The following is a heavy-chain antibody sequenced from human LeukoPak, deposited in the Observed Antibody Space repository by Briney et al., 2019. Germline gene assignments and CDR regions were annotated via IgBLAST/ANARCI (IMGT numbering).Heavy chain of an antibody. D-gene: IGHD6-19*01. CDR1: GFTFSSYS. CDR3: ARAELVGYSSGWYDY. J-gene: IGHJ4*02. CDR2: ISSSSSTI. Sequence: GGSLRLSCAASGFTFSSYSMNWVRQAPGKGLEWVSYISSSSSTIYYADSVKGRFTISRDNAKNSLYLQMNSLRAEDTAVYYCARAELVGYSSGWYDYWGQGTLVTVSS. V-gene: IGHV3-48*01.